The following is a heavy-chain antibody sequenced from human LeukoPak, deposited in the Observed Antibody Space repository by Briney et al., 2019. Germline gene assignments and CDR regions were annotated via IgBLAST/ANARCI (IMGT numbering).Heavy chain of an antibody. J-gene: IGHJ5*02. D-gene: IGHD3-22*01. CDR3: ARTLQYYYDSSGYYGASSWFDP. CDR1: GFSFSNYA. CDR2: IYYSGST. V-gene: IGHV4-39*01. Sequence: GSLRLSCAASGFSFSNYAMNWVRQPPGKGLEWIGSIYYSGSTYYNPSLKSRVTISVDTSKNQFSLKLSSVTAADTAVYYCARTLQYYYDSSGYYGASSWFDPWGQGTLVTVSS.